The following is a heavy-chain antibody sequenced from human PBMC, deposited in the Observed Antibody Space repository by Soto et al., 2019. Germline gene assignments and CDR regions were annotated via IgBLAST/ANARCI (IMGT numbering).Heavy chain of an antibody. CDR3: ARILTGYLIDY. D-gene: IGHD3-9*01. CDR2: INHSGST. Sequence: SETLSVTCAVYGGSFSGYYWSWIRQPPGKGLEWIGEINHSGSTNYNPSLKSRVTISVDTSKNQFSLKLSSVTAADTAVYYCARILTGYLIDYWGQGTLVTVSS. V-gene: IGHV4-34*01. J-gene: IGHJ4*02. CDR1: GGSFSGYY.